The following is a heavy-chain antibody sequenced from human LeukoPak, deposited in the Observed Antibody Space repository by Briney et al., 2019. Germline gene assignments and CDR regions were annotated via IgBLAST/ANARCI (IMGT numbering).Heavy chain of an antibody. CDR2: IYYTRST. J-gene: IGHJ4*02. CDR3: ARALGDYGDYDF. Sequence: SETLSLTCTVSGGSISSYYWSWIRQPPGKGLEWIGYIYYTRSTHYNPSLKSRVTISVDTSKNQFSLKLSSVTADDTAVYYCARALGDYGDYDFWGQGTLVTVSS. CDR1: GGSISSYY. D-gene: IGHD4-17*01. V-gene: IGHV4-59*01.